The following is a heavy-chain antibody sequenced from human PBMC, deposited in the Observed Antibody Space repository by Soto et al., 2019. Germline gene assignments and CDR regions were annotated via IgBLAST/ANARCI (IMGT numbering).Heavy chain of an antibody. D-gene: IGHD2-21*01. J-gene: IGHJ4*02. Sequence: SVKVSCKASGFTFTSSAVQWVRQARGQRLEWIGWIVVGSGNTNYEQKFQERVTITRDMSTSTAYMELSSLRSEDTAVYYCAGLLEMAKMTLDDWGQGTLVTVSS. V-gene: IGHV1-58*01. CDR3: AGLLEMAKMTLDD. CDR2: IVVGSGNT. CDR1: GFTFTSSA.